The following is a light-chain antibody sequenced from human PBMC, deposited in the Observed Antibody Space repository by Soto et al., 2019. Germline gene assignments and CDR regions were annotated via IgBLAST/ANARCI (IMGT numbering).Light chain of an antibody. Sequence: QSVLTQPASMSGSPGQSITISCTGTSSDVGDYNYVSWYQQPPGKAPKLIIYEVRSRPSGVSNRFSGSKSGNTASLTISGLQAEDEADYYRSSYTSSSTAVFGTGTKVTVL. J-gene: IGLJ1*01. V-gene: IGLV2-14*01. CDR3: SSYTSSSTAV. CDR2: EVR. CDR1: SSDVGDYNY.